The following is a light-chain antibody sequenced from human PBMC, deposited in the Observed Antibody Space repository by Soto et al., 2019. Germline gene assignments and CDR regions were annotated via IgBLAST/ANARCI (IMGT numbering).Light chain of an antibody. V-gene: IGKV3-20*01. CDR1: QSISSTY. CDR2: GAS. J-gene: IGKJ1*01. CDR3: QQYGSSPPWT. Sequence: IVLTQSPGTLSLSPGERATLSCRASQSISSTYFAWYQQKPGQAPRLLFYGASSRATDIPDRFSGSGSGTDFTLTISRLEPEDFAVYYCQQYGSSPPWTFGQGTKVEIK.